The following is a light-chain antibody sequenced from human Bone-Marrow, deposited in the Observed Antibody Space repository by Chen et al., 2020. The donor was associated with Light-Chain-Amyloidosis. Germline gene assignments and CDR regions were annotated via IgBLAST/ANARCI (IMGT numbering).Light chain of an antibody. CDR2: DDS. J-gene: IGLJ3*02. Sequence: YVLPQPSSVSVAPGQTATLACGGNNIGSTSVHWYQQTPGQAPLLVVYDDSDRPSGIPERLSGSNSGNTATLTISRVEAGDEADYYCQVWDRSSDRPVFGGGTKLTVL. V-gene: IGLV3-21*02. CDR1: NIGSTS. CDR3: QVWDRSSDRPV.